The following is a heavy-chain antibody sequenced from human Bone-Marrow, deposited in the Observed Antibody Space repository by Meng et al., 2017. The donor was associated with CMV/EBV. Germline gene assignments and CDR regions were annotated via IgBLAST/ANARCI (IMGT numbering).Heavy chain of an antibody. CDR3: AREKASTATRRNLYYGMDV. Sequence: GRSLKISCAASGFTFSSYSMNWVRQAPGKGLEWVSYISSSSSTIYYADSVKGRFTISRDNAKNSLYLQMNSLRAEDTAVYFCAREKASTATRRNLYYGMDVWGQGTMVTVSS. CDR2: ISSSSSTI. J-gene: IGHJ6*02. D-gene: IGHD3-16*01. CDR1: GFTFSSYS. V-gene: IGHV3-48*04.